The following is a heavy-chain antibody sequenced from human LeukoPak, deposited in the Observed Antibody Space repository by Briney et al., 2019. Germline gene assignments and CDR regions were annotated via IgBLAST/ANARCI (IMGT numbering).Heavy chain of an antibody. CDR2: MSYDGSNK. CDR3: ARDYGHYERWDY. J-gene: IGHJ4*02. Sequence: GGSLRPSCAASGFTFSSYAMHWVRQAPGKGLEWVAVMSYDGSNKYYTDSVKGRFTISRDNSKNTVYLQMNSLRAEDTAVYYCARDYGHYERWDYWGQGTLVTVSS. V-gene: IGHV3-30-3*01. D-gene: IGHD5-24*01. CDR1: GFTFSSYA.